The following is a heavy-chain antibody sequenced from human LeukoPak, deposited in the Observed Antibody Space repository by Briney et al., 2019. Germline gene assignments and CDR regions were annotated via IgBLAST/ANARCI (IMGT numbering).Heavy chain of an antibody. J-gene: IGHJ3*01. CDR1: GDSVSSNSAA. CDR3: ARGRHSAFDV. Sequence: SQTLSLTCAISGDSVSSNSAAWNWIRQSPSRGLEWLGRTYYTSQWSNDYALSVRSRITVSPDISKNQFSLQLNSVTPEDTAVYFCARGRHSAFDVWGQGTVVAVSS. CDR2: TYYTSQWSN. V-gene: IGHV6-1*01.